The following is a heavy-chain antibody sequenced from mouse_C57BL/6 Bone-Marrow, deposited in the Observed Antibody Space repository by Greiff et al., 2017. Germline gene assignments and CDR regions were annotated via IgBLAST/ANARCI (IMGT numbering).Heavy chain of an antibody. J-gene: IGHJ3*01. CDR2: ISNGGGST. V-gene: IGHV5-12*01. CDR3: ARPIYYDYDVAWFAY. CDR1: GFTFSDYY. Sequence: EVKLVESGGGLVQPGGSLKLSCAASGFTFSDYYMYWVRQTPEKRLEWVAYISNGGGSTYYPDTVKGRFTISRDNAKNTLYLQMSRLKSEDTAMYYCARPIYYDYDVAWFAYWGQGTLVTVSA. D-gene: IGHD2-4*01.